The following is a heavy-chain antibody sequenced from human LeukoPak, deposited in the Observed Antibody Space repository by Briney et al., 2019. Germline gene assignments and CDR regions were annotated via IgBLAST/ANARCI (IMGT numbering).Heavy chain of an antibody. D-gene: IGHD2-21*02. CDR2: IYYSGST. V-gene: IGHV4-59*08. Sequence: SETLSLTCTVSGGSISSYYWSRIRQPPGKGLEWIGYIYYSGSTNYNPSLKSRVTISVDTSKNQFSLKLSSVTAADTAVYYCARSAYCGGDCYSAGLDYWGQGTLVTVSS. CDR1: GGSISSYY. J-gene: IGHJ4*02. CDR3: ARSAYCGGDCYSAGLDY.